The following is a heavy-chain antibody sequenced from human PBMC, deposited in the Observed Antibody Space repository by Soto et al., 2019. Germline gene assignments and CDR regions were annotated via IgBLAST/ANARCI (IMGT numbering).Heavy chain of an antibody. J-gene: IGHJ4*02. CDR3: ARLPRPPEVAYYFDY. Sequence: PSETLSLTCTVSGGSISSGDYYWSWIRQPPGKGLEWIGYIYYSGSTYYNPSLKSRVTISVDTSKNQFSLKLSSVTAADTAVYYCARLPRPPEVAYYFDYWGQGTLVTVSS. V-gene: IGHV4-30-4*01. CDR2: IYYSGST. CDR1: GGSISSGDYY.